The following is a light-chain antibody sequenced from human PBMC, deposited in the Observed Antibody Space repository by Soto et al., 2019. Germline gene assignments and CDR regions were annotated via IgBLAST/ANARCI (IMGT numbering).Light chain of an antibody. J-gene: IGKJ1*01. V-gene: IGKV3-11*01. CDR1: QSVSSY. CDR2: YAS. Sequence: EIVLTQSPATLSLSPGERATLSCRASQSVSSYLAWYQQKPCQAPRLLIYYASNRATGIPARFSGSGSGTDFTLTISSLEPEDFAVYYCQQRSNWPPWTFGQGTKVEIK. CDR3: QQRSNWPPWT.